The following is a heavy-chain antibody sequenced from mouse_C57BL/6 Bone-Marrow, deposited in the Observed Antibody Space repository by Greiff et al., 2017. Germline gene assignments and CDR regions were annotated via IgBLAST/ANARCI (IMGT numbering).Heavy chain of an antibody. D-gene: IGHD1-1*01. J-gene: IGHJ1*03. CDR1: YTFFRRVH. CDR2: GQGLEWIG. V-gene: IGHV1-87*01. Sequence: QVKLMESGPELARPWASVKISCQAFYTFFRRVHFAFRDTNYWMQWVKQRPGQGLEWIGAIYPGNGDTSNNQKFKAKATLHADISSSTAYMLLSSLTSDDSAVYYCASYYYGGIYDWYFDVWGTGTTLTVAS. CDR3: SDDSAVYYCASYYYGGIYDWYFDV.